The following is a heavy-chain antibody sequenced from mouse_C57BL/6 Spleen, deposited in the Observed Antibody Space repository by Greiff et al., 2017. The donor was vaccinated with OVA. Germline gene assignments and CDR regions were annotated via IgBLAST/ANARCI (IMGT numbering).Heavy chain of an antibody. Sequence: QVQLQQPGAELVKPGASVKLSCKASGYTFTSYWMQWVKQRPGQGLEWIGEIDPSDSYTNYNQKFKGKATLTVDTSSSTAYMQLSSLTSEDSAVYYCARHYSNDYAMDYWGQGTSVTVSS. CDR1: GYTFTSYW. CDR2: IDPSDSYT. D-gene: IGHD2-5*01. CDR3: ARHYSNDYAMDY. J-gene: IGHJ4*01. V-gene: IGHV1-50*01.